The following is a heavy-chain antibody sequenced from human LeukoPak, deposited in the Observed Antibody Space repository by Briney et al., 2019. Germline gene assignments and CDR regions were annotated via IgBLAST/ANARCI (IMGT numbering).Heavy chain of an antibody. CDR1: GGSFSGYY. CDR3: ARRYSSGWSHYYYYMDV. V-gene: IGHV4-34*01. J-gene: IGHJ6*03. Sequence: SETLSLTCAVYGGSFSGYYWSWIRQPPGKGLEWIGEINHSGSTNYNPSLMSRVTISVDTSKNQFSLKLSSVTAADTAVYYCARRYSSGWSHYYYYMDVWGKGTTVTISS. D-gene: IGHD6-19*01. CDR2: INHSGST.